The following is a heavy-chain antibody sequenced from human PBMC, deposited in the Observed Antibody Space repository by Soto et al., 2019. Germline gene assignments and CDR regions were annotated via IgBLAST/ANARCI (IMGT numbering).Heavy chain of an antibody. V-gene: IGHV1-8*01. CDR2: MNPNSGNT. CDR3: AREKSSSAFDY. CDR1: GYTFTSYD. J-gene: IGHJ4*02. D-gene: IGHD6-6*01. Sequence: QVQLVQSGAEVKKPGASVKVSCKASGYTFTSYDINWVRQATGQGLEWMGWMNPNSGNTGYAQKFQGRVTLTRNTSISPAYLELSSLIAEGTAVYYGAREKSSSAFDYWGQGTLVTVSS.